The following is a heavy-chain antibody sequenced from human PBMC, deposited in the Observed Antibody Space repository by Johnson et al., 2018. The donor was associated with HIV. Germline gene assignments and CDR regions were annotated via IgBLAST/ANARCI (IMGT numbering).Heavy chain of an antibody. D-gene: IGHD6-13*01. CDR3: TRDWHSSSWYRDAFDI. Sequence: VQLVESGGGVVQPGRSLRLSCAASGFTFSSYAMHWVRQAPGKGLEWVARIKSKTDGGTTDYAAPVKGRFTISRDDSKNTLYLQMNSLKTEDTAVYYCTRDWHSSSWYRDAFDIWGQGTMVTVSS. J-gene: IGHJ3*02. V-gene: IGHV3-15*01. CDR1: GFTFSSYA. CDR2: IKSKTDGGTT.